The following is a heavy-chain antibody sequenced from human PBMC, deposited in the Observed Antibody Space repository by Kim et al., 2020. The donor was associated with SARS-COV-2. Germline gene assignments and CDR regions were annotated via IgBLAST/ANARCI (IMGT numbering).Heavy chain of an antibody. D-gene: IGHD6-13*01. J-gene: IGHJ5*02. CDR3: ARGLGAAAGNWFDP. V-gene: IGHV4-34*01. Sequence: NPSLERRVTISVDTSKNQVSLKLSSVTAADTAVYYCARGLGAAAGNWFDPWGQGTLVTVSS.